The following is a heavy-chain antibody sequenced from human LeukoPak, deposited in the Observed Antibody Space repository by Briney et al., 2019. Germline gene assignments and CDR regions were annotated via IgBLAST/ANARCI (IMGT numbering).Heavy chain of an antibody. CDR1: GLTFSSYA. V-gene: IGHV3-30*04. CDR3: ARDEVVPAAIPPGMDV. D-gene: IGHD2-2*02. CDR2: ISYDGSNK. Sequence: GGSLRLSCAASGLTFSSYAMHWVRQAPGKGLEWVAVISYDGSNKYYADSVKGRFTISRDNSKNTLYLQMNSLRAEDTAVYYCARDEVVPAAIPPGMDVWGQGTTVTVSS. J-gene: IGHJ6*02.